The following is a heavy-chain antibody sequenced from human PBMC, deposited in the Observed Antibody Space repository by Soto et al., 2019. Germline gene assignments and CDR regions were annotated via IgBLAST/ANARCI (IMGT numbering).Heavy chain of an antibody. J-gene: IGHJ6*02. CDR3: ARGPLSSMGWGMDV. D-gene: IGHD3-16*02. Sequence: SETLSLTCTVSGGSISSGDYYWSWIRQPPGKGLEWIGYIYYSGSTYYNPSLKSRVTISVDTSKNQFSLKLSSVTAADTAVYYCARGPLSSMGWGMDVWGQGTTVTVSS. CDR1: GGSISSGDYY. V-gene: IGHV4-30-4*01. CDR2: IYYSGST.